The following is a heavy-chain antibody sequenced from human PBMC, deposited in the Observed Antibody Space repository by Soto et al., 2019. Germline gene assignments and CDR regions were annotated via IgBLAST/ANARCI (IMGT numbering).Heavy chain of an antibody. Sequence: EVQLVESGGGLVQPGGSLRLSCAASGFTFSSYAMHWVRQAPGKGLEYVSAISSNGGSTYYANSVKGRFTISRDNSKNTLYLQMGSLRAEDMAVYYCARITVTTHAFDIWGQGKMVTVSS. CDR2: ISSNGGST. CDR3: ARITVTTHAFDI. CDR1: GFTFSSYA. V-gene: IGHV3-64*01. D-gene: IGHD4-17*01. J-gene: IGHJ3*02.